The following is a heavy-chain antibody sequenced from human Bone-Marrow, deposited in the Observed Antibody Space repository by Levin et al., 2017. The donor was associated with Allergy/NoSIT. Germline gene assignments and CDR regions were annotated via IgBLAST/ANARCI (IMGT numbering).Heavy chain of an antibody. J-gene: IGHJ5*02. CDR3: ARGGGYSYVS. V-gene: IGHV6-1*01. Sequence: SQTLSLTCAISGDRVSSNSAAWTWIRQSPSRGLEWLGRTYYRSKWYNDYAVSVKSRITINPDTSKNQFSLQLNSVTPEDTAVYYCARGGGYSYVSWGQGTLVTVSS. CDR2: TYYRSKWYN. D-gene: IGHD5-18*01. CDR1: GDRVSSNSAA.